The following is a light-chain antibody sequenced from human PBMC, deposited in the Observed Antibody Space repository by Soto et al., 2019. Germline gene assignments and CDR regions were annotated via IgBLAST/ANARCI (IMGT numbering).Light chain of an antibody. CDR3: AAWDDSRYGVV. Sequence: QSVLTQSPSASGTPGQRVIIACSGSSSNIGSNHVNWYRHLPGAAPKLLIFRSDQRPSRVPDRFSGSKSGTTASLANSGLQSGDEADYYCAAWDDSRYGVVFGGGTKLTVL. CDR1: SSNIGSNH. V-gene: IGLV1-44*01. J-gene: IGLJ2*01. CDR2: RSD.